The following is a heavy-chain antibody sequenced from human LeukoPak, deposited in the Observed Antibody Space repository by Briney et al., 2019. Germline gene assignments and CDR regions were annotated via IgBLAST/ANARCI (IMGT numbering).Heavy chain of an antibody. CDR1: DYTLRHYG. D-gene: IGHD4/OR15-4a*01. J-gene: IGHJ4*02. V-gene: IGHV1-18*01. CDR2: VSGYNGKT. CDR3: ARDVYSSMVLFDH. Sequence: ASVKVSCKASDYTLRHYGISWVRQAPGQGLEWMGWVSGYNGKTEYAQKVQDRVIMTTDLFTNTVYMELRSLRSDDTAVYYCARDVYSSMVLFDHWGQGTLVTVSS.